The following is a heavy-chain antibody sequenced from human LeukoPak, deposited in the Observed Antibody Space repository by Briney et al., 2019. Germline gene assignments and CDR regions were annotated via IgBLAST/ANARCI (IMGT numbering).Heavy chain of an antibody. D-gene: IGHD5-12*01. CDR1: GFTFNNYN. Sequence: GGSLRLSCAASGFTFNNYNMNWVRQAPGKGLEWVSSISSISSSYIYYADSVKGRFTISRDNARNSLYLQMNSPRAEDTAVYYCAREHSGYDFPGRDYYYMDVWGKGTTVTVSS. V-gene: IGHV3-21*01. CDR3: AREHSGYDFPGRDYYYMDV. CDR2: ISSISSSYI. J-gene: IGHJ6*03.